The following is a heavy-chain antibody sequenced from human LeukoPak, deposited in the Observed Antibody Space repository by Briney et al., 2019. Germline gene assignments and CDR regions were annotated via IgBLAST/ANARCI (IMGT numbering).Heavy chain of an antibody. Sequence: GGSLRLSCAASGFTFSSYDMHWVRQAPGKGLEWVAVIRYDGSNKYYADSVKGRFTISRDNSKNTLYLQMNSLRAEDTAVYYCAKDREWLSGEYYYYMDVWGKGTTVTVSS. V-gene: IGHV3-30*02. J-gene: IGHJ6*03. CDR2: IRYDGSNK. D-gene: IGHD3-3*01. CDR3: AKDREWLSGEYYYYMDV. CDR1: GFTFSSYD.